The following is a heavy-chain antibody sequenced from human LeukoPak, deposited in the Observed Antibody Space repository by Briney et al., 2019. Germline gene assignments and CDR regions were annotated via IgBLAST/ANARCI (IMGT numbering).Heavy chain of an antibody. CDR2: IRYDGSNK. J-gene: IGHJ6*03. Sequence: PGGSLRLSCAASGFTFSSYGMHWVRQAPGKGLEWVAFIRYDGSNKYYADSVKGRFTISRDNSKNTLYLQMNSLRAEDTAVYYCAKSMGITIFGVESRAYMDVWGKGTTVTVSS. CDR3: AKSMGITIFGVESRAYMDV. D-gene: IGHD3-3*01. V-gene: IGHV3-30*02. CDR1: GFTFSSYG.